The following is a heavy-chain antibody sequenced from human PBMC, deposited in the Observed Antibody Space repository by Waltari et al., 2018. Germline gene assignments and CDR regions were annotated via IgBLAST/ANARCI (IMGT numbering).Heavy chain of an antibody. CDR2: INPNTGDT. D-gene: IGHD3-22*01. J-gene: IGHJ5*02. V-gene: IGHV1-2*02. Sequence: QVQLVQSGAEVKKTGASVQVSCQASGYTFTGYYFHWVRQAHGQGLEWMGGINPNTGDTTYAQEFQGRVTMTRDTSSSTAYMELTSLRSEDTAVYYCARDWGYYADTSGYPSNWFGPWGQGTLVTVSS. CDR1: GYTFTGYY. CDR3: ARDWGYYADTSGYPSNWFGP.